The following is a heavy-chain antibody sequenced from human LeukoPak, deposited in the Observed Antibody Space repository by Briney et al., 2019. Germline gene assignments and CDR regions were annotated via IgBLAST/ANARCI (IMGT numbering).Heavy chain of an antibody. CDR2: IYYSGST. J-gene: IGHJ3*02. D-gene: IGHD3-9*01. V-gene: IGHV4-59*01. Sequence: SETLSLTCTVSGGSISRYYWSWIRQPPGKGLEWIGYIYYSGSTNYNPSLKSRVTISVDTSKNQFSLKLSSVTAADTAVYYCARVQFTDVLRYFDWLLEGAFDIWGQGTMVTVSS. CDR3: ARVQFTDVLRYFDWLLEGAFDI. CDR1: GGSISRYY.